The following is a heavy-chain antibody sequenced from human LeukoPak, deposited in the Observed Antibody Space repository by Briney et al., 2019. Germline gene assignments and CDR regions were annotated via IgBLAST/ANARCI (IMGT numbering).Heavy chain of an antibody. V-gene: IGHV4-39*01. CDR3: ARHDSKSSGWFDS. CDR2: IYYSGST. D-gene: IGHD6-19*01. CDR1: GDSISTYY. J-gene: IGHJ5*01. Sequence: SETLSLTCTVSGDSISTYYWSWIRQPPGKGLEWIGTIYYSGSTYYNPSLKSRVTISIDTSKNQFSLKLDSVTAADTAVYYCARHDSKSSGWFDSWGQGTLVTVSS.